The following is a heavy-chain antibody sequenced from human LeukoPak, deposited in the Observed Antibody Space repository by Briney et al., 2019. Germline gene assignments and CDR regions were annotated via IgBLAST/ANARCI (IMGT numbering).Heavy chain of an antibody. D-gene: IGHD6-13*01. CDR2: IYYSGTT. V-gene: IGHV4-59*01. J-gene: IGHJ4*02. CDR3: ARGVYIAAAQYAY. CDR1: GGSFSGYY. Sequence: SETLSLTCAVYGGSFSGYYWSWIRQPPGKGLEWIGYIYYSGTTNYNPSPKSRVTISVDTSKNQFSLKLSSVTAADTAVYYCARGVYIAAAQYAYWGQGTLVTVSS.